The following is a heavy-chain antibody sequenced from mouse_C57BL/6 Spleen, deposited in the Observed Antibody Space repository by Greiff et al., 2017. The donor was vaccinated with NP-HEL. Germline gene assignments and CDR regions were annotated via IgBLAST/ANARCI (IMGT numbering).Heavy chain of an antibody. CDR3: ARSYYSNYVHFDV. CDR1: GYAFSSSW. CDR2: IYPGDGDT. J-gene: IGHJ1*03. Sequence: VKLVESGPELVKPGASVKISCKASGYAFSSSWMNWVKQRPGKGLEWIGRIYPGDGDTNYNGKFKGKATLTADKSSSTAYMQLSSLTSEDSAVSFCARSYYSNYVHFDVWGTGTTVTVSS. D-gene: IGHD2-5*01. V-gene: IGHV1-82*01.